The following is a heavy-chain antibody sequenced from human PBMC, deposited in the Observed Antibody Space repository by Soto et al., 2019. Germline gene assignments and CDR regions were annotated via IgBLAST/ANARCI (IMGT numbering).Heavy chain of an antibody. D-gene: IGHD6-19*01. CDR3: EREPPSSPWLQTPTFAY. J-gene: IGHJ4*02. CDR1: RFTFSDYS. CDR2: ISGGGETI. Sequence: EVQLVESGGDLVQPGGSLRLSCAASRFTFSDYSMNWVRQAPGKGLEWVSYISGGGETIYYADSVRGRFTISRDNAKNSVFLQRTSLREEKTPVYYCEREPPSSPWLQTPTFAYGAKGTLATVPS. V-gene: IGHV3-48*02.